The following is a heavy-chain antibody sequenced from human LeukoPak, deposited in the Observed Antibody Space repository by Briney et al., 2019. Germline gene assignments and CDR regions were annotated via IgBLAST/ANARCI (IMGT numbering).Heavy chain of an antibody. CDR1: AYTLTELS. D-gene: IGHD1-26*01. CDR3: ARVAGSIDY. CDR2: FDPEDGET. J-gene: IGHJ4*02. Sequence: GASVKVSCKVSAYTLTELSMHWVRPAPGKGLEWMGGFDPEDGETIYAQKFQGRVTITRDTSTSTVYMELSSLRSEDTAVYYCARVAGSIDYWGQGTLVTVSS. V-gene: IGHV1-24*01.